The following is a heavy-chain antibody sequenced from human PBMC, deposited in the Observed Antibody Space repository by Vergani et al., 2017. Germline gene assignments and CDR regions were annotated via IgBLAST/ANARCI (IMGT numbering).Heavy chain of an antibody. V-gene: IGHV4-31*03. Sequence: QVQLQESGPGLVKPSQTLSLTCTVSGGSISSGGYYWSWIRQDPGKGLEWIGYIYYSGSTYYNPSPKSRVTISVDTSKNQFSLELSSVTAADTAVYYCARGSIVATAHDAFDIWGQGTMVTVSS. CDR2: IYYSGST. CDR1: GGSISSGGYY. CDR3: ARGSIVATAHDAFDI. J-gene: IGHJ3*02. D-gene: IGHD5-12*01.